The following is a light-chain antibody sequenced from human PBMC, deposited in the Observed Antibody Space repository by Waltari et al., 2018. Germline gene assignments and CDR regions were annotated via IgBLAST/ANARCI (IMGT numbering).Light chain of an antibody. Sequence: EIVMTQSPATLSVSPGERATLSCRASQSVSSNLAWYQQKPDQAPRLLIYGASTSATGIPARFSGSGSGTEFTLTISSLQSEDFAVYYCQQYNNWPPVTFGQGTKLEIK. CDR1: QSVSSN. V-gene: IGKV3-15*01. CDR2: GAS. J-gene: IGKJ2*01. CDR3: QQYNNWPPVT.